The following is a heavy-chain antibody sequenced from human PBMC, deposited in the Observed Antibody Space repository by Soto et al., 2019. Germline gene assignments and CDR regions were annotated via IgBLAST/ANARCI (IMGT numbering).Heavy chain of an antibody. CDR3: ARLVPHDYGDYDWKGRFDY. V-gene: IGHV4-39*01. J-gene: IGHJ4*02. Sequence: QLQLQESGPGLVKPSETLSLTCTVSGGSISSSSYYWGWIRQPPGKGLEWIGSIYYSGSTYYNPSLKSRVTISVDTSKNQFSLKLSSVTAADTAVYYCARLVPHDYGDYDWKGRFDYWGQGTLVTVSS. CDR2: IYYSGST. CDR1: GGSISSSSYY. D-gene: IGHD4-17*01.